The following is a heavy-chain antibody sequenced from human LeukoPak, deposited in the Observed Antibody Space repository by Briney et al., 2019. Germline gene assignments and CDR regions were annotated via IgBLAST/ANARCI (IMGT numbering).Heavy chain of an antibody. Sequence: PGGSLRLSCAASGFTFSTYAMHWVRQAPGKGLEYVSAISSNGGSTYYANSVKGRFTISRDNSKNTLYLQMGSLRAEDMAVYYCARDLGHGDYNLDYWGQGTLVTVSS. V-gene: IGHV3-64*01. J-gene: IGHJ4*02. CDR3: ARDLGHGDYNLDY. CDR2: ISSNGGST. D-gene: IGHD4-17*01. CDR1: GFTFSTYA.